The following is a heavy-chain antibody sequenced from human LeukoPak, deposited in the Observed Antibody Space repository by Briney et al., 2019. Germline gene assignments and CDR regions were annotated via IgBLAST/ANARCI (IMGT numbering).Heavy chain of an antibody. Sequence: TGGSLRPSCAASGFTFSSYSMNWVRQAPGKGLEWVSYISSSSSTIYYADSVKGRFTISRDNAKSSLYLQMNSLRAEDTAVYYCARGAAARYFDYWGQGTLVTVSS. CDR2: ISSSSSTI. V-gene: IGHV3-48*04. CDR1: GFTFSSYS. D-gene: IGHD2-2*01. CDR3: ARGAAARYFDY. J-gene: IGHJ4*02.